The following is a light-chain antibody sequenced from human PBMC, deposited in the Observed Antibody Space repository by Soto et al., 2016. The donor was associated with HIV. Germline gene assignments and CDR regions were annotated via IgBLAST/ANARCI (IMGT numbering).Light chain of an antibody. Sequence: EIVMTQIPLSSPVTLGQPVSISCRSSRSLVYSDGNTYLSWLHQRPGQPPRLLLYKISNRFSGVPDRFSGSGAGTDFTLKISRVEPEDVGVYYCMQALQRPLTFGQGTRLEIK. J-gene: IGKJ5*01. CDR1: RSLVYSDGNTY. V-gene: IGKV2-24*01. CDR2: KIS. CDR3: MQALQRPLT.